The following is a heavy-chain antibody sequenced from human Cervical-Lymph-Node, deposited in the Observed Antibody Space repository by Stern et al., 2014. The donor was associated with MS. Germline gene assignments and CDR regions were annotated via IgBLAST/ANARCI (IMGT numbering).Heavy chain of an antibody. CDR2: INTYTGNP. CDR1: GYTFTTYA. J-gene: IGHJ3*02. CDR3: ARDLPDYYGIIGLFDI. Sequence: VQLVESGSELKKPGASVKVSCKASGYTFTTYAMNWVRQAPGQGLEWMGWINTYTGNPTYAQGFTGRFVFSLDTSVSTAYLQISSLKAEDTAVYYCARDLPDYYGIIGLFDIWGQGTMVTVSS. D-gene: IGHD3-22*01. V-gene: IGHV7-4-1*02.